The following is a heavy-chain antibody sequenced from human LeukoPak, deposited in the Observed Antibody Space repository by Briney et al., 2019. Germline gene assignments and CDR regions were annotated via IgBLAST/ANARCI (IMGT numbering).Heavy chain of an antibody. CDR2: ISSSTMTI. V-gene: IGHV3-11*04. D-gene: IGHD5-24*01. J-gene: IGHJ4*02. CDR1: GFTFGDYY. CDR3: ARVGDDYNEYVDY. Sequence: GGSLRLSCAASGFTFGDYYMSWIRHAPGKGLEWISYISSSTMTIHYADSVKGRFTISRDNAKNSLLLQMNSLRAEDSAVYYCARVGDDYNEYVDYWGQGTLVTVSS.